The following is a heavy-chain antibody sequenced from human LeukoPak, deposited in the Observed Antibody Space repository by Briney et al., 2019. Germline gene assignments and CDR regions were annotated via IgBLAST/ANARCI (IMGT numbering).Heavy chain of an antibody. D-gene: IGHD2-2*01. J-gene: IGHJ3*02. CDR1: GGSISSSSYY. V-gene: IGHV4-39*01. CDR3: ARRTYCSSTSCYVGAFDI. Sequence: SETLSLTCTVSGGSISSSSYYWGWIRQPPGKGLEWIGSIYYSGSTYYNPSLKSRVTISVDTSKNQFSLKLSSVTAADTAVYYCARRTYCSSTSCYVGAFDIWGQGTMVTVSS. CDR2: IYYSGST.